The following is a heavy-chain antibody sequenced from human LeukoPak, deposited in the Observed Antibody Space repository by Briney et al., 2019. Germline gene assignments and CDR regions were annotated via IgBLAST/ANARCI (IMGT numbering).Heavy chain of an antibody. J-gene: IGHJ4*02. D-gene: IGHD3-10*01. V-gene: IGHV1-2*06. CDR1: GYTFTNYY. CDR2: INPNSGGT. CDR3: ARGGTEASSGDY. Sequence: VASVKVSCKASGYTFTNYYMHWVRQAPGQGLEWMGRINPNSGGTNYAQKFQGRVTMTRDTSISTAYMELSRLRSDDTALYYCARGGTEASSGDYWGQGALVTVSS.